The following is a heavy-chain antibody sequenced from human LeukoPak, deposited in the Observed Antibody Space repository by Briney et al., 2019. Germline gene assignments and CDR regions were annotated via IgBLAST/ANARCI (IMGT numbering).Heavy chain of an antibody. CDR1: GFTFSSYW. CDR3: ARDPGYGSERG. D-gene: IGHD3-10*01. Sequence: GGSLRLPCAASGFTFSSYWMSWVRQAPGKGLEWVANIKQDGSEKYYVDSVKGRFTISRDNAKNSLYLQMNSLRAEDTAVYYCARDPGYGSERGWGQGTMVTVSS. V-gene: IGHV3-7*01. CDR2: IKQDGSEK. J-gene: IGHJ3*01.